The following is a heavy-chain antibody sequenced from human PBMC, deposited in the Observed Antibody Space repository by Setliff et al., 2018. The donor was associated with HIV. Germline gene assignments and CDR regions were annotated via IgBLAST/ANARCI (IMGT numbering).Heavy chain of an antibody. Sequence: SETLSLTCNVSGVSISSHYWSWIRQPPGKGLEWIGTLYHAGSTSYNSSLKSRVTISVDTSKNLFSLKVTSVTAADTAVYYCARPVAKYFYGMAVWGQGTTVTVSS. CDR1: GVSISSHY. V-gene: IGHV4-59*11. J-gene: IGHJ6*02. CDR3: ARPVAKYFYGMAV. CDR2: LYHAGST.